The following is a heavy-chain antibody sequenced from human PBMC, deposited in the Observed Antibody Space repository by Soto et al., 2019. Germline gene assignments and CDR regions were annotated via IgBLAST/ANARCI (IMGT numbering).Heavy chain of an antibody. J-gene: IGHJ5*02. V-gene: IGHV3-30-3*01. CDR2: ISFDGSNK. D-gene: IGHD6-13*01. CDR3: AGSGATAGTDNWFDP. CDR1: GVTFSSYA. Sequence: GGSLRLSCAASGVTFSSYAMHWVRQATGKGLEWMAVISFDGSNKYYADSVNGRFTISRDNSKNTLYLQMNSLRGEETAVYYCAGSGATAGTDNWFDPWGQGTLVTVSS.